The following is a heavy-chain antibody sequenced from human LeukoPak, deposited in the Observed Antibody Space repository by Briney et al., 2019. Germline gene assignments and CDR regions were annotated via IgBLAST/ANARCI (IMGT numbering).Heavy chain of an antibody. CDR3: ARGLKYYTTSGRLGY. V-gene: IGHV4-34*01. Sequence: PSETLSLTCDVYGGFFSGYYWNWIRQPPGKGPEWIGGVDRTESANYNPSLKSRVAISVDMSKNQFSLKLSSVTAADTGVYYCARGLKYYTTSGRLGYWGQGTLVTVSS. D-gene: IGHD3-22*01. CDR2: VDRTESA. J-gene: IGHJ4*02. CDR1: GGFFSGYY.